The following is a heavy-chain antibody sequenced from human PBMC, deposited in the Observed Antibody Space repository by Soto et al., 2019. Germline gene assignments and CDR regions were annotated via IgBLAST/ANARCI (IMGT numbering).Heavy chain of an antibody. J-gene: IGHJ4*02. V-gene: IGHV1-69*06. CDR3: ARRDTSGFLRYFDN. CDR1: GGTLSSFINYP. D-gene: IGHD3-3*01. CDR2: IVPNVGTV. Sequence: SVKVSCKASGGTLSSFINYPINWVRQAPGQGLEWMGGIVPNVGTVNYAQKFQGRVTITADKSTGTAYMEVSSLRSEDTALYYCARRDTSGFLRYFDNWGQGTLVTVS.